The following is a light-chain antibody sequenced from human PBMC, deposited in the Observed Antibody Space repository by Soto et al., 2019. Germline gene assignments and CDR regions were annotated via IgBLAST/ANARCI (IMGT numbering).Light chain of an antibody. J-gene: IGLJ2*01. CDR1: SGHSNYA. CDR3: QTWVTCYVV. Sequence: QPVLTQSPSASASLGASVKLTCTLSSGHSNYAIAWHQQQPEKGPRYLMKLNSDGSHSKGDGIPDRFSGSSSGAERYLTISSLQSEDEADYYCQTWVTCYVVFGGGTKLTV. CDR2: LNSDGSH. V-gene: IGLV4-69*01.